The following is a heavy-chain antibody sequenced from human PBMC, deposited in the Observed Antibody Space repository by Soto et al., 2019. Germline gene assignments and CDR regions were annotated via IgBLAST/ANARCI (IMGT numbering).Heavy chain of an antibody. D-gene: IGHD5-12*01. J-gene: IGHJ4*02. V-gene: IGHV3-53*01. Sequence: VQVVESGGGVVQPGGSLRLSCAVSGFTVTINYMSWVRQAPGKGLEWVSVIYSGGTIYYADSVKGRFTISRDTSKNTLYLQMNSLRGDDTAVYYCHGYGYWGQGTLVTVSS. CDR3: HGYGY. CDR2: IYSGGTI. CDR1: GFTVTINY.